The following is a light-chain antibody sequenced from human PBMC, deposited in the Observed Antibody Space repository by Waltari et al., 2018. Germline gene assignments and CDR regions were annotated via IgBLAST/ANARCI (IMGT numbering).Light chain of an antibody. CDR2: DVT. Sequence: QSALTQPPSASGSPGPSVAIPCSGTSSDVGAYNYVSWSQQPPGKAPKLIIYDVTKRPSGVPDRFSGSKSGNTASLTVSGLQADDEADYHCSSYTGSTNNLYVFGTGTKVTVL. CDR1: SSDVGAYNY. J-gene: IGLJ1*01. V-gene: IGLV2-8*01. CDR3: SSYTGSTNNLYV.